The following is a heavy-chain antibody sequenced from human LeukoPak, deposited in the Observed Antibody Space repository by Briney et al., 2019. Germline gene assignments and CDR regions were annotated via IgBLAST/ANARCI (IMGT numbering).Heavy chain of an antibody. CDR3: ARAVLYGSGSFDY. J-gene: IGHJ4*02. D-gene: IGHD3-10*01. V-gene: IGHV4-61*02. CDR2: IYTSGST. CDR1: GGSISSGSYY. Sequence: SQTLSLTCTVSGGSISSGSYYWSWIRQPAGKGLEWIGRIYTSGSTNYNPSLKSRVTISVYTSKNQFSLKLSSVTAADTAVYYCARAVLYGSGSFDYWGQGTLVTVSS.